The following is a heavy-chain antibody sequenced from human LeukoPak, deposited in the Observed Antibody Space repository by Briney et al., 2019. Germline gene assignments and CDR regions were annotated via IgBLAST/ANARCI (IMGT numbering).Heavy chain of an antibody. CDR2: INSDGSST. J-gene: IGHJ3*02. V-gene: IGHV3-74*01. Sequence: GGSLRLSCAASGFTFSSYWMHWVRQAPGKGLVWVTRINSDGSSTSYADSVKGRFTISRDNAKHTLYLQMNGLRAEDTAVYYCAGVGPYGGYSYGYGAFDIWGQGTMVTVSS. D-gene: IGHD5-18*01. CDR3: AGVGPYGGYSYGYGAFDI. CDR1: GFTFSSYW.